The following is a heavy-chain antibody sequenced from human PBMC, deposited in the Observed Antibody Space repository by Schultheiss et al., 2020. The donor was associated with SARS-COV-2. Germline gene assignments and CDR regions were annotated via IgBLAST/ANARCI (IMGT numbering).Heavy chain of an antibody. CDR3: ARVGGMVPYYYYMDV. CDR1: GFTFSSYG. V-gene: IGHV3-30*03. Sequence: GESLKISCAASGFTFSSYGMHWVRQAPGKGLEWVAVISYDGSNKYYADSVKGRFTISRDNSKNTLYLQMNSLRAEDTAVYYCARVGGMVPYYYYMDVWGKGTTVTVSS. CDR2: ISYDGSNK. J-gene: IGHJ6*03. D-gene: IGHD3-10*01.